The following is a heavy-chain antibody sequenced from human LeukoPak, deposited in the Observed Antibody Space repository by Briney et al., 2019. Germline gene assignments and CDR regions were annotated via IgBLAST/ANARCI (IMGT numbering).Heavy chain of an antibody. CDR1: GFAFSNYV. CDR3: AKGGIGAVGAIDY. Sequence: GGSLRHSCADPGFAFSNYVMTWVRQVPAKGLEWVSSVLGSGGSTYYADSVKGRFTISRDNSQNTLFLQMNSLRAEDTAVYYCAKGGIGAVGAIDYWGQGTLVTASS. V-gene: IGHV3-23*01. CDR2: VLGSGGST. J-gene: IGHJ4*02. D-gene: IGHD6-13*01.